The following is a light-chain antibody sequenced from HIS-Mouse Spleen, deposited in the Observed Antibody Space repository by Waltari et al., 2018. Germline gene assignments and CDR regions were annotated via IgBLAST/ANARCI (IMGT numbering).Light chain of an antibody. CDR3: QQYGSSPLT. CDR1: QSVSSSY. Sequence: EIMLTQSPGTLALSPGERATFSCRARQSVSSSYLAWYQQKPGQAPRLLIYGASSRATGIPDRFSGSGSGTDFTLTIRRLEPEDFAVYYCQQYGSSPLTFGGGTKVEIK. CDR2: GAS. J-gene: IGKJ4*01. V-gene: IGKV3-20*01.